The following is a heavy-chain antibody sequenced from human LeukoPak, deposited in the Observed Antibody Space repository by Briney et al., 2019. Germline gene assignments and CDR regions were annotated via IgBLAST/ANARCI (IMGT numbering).Heavy chain of an antibody. CDR2: IESKTDGGTT. D-gene: IGHD1-26*01. V-gene: IGHV3-15*04. Sequence: GGSLRLSCAASGFTFSNAWMSWVRQAPGKGLEWVGRIESKTDGGTTDYAAPVKGRFTISRDDSKNTLYLQMNSLKTEDTAVYYCTTDLVGATIAGYFDYWGQGTLVTVSS. CDR3: TTDLVGATIAGYFDY. CDR1: GFTFSNAW. J-gene: IGHJ4*02.